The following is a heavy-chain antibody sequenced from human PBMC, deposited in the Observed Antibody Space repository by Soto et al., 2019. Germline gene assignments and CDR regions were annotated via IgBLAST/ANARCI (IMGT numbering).Heavy chain of an antibody. Sequence: QVQLVQSGGELRKPGASVKVSCEASGYSFRSYGINWVRQAPGQGLEWMGWINPYNGNRNYAQKFEDRITMTTDTSTNTVYMELRSLRSDDTAVYYCARDLLRGYDSSGFYSWGQGTLVIVSS. D-gene: IGHD3-22*01. J-gene: IGHJ5*02. CDR1: GYSFRSYG. CDR2: INPYNGNR. V-gene: IGHV1-18*01. CDR3: ARDLLRGYDSSGFYS.